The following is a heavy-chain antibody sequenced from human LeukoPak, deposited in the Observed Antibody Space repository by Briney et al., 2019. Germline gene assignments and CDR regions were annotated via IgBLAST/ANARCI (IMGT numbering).Heavy chain of an antibody. D-gene: IGHD3-3*01. CDR2: ISAYNGNT. J-gene: IGHJ4*02. CDR3: ARASTYYDFWSGYSRKQDFDY. V-gene: IGHV1-18*01. Sequence: ASVKVSCKASGYTFTSYGISWVRQAPGQGLEWMGWISAYNGNTNYAQKLQGRVTMTTDTSTSTAYMELRSLRSDDTAVYYCARASTYYDFWSGYSRKQDFDYWGQGTLATVSS. CDR1: GYTFTSYG.